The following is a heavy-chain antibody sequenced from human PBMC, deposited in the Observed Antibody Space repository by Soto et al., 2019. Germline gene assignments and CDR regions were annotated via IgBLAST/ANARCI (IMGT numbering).Heavy chain of an antibody. CDR2: INAGNGNT. Sequence: GASVKVSCKASGYTFTSYAMHWVRQAPGQRLEWMGWINAGNGNTKYSQKFQGRVTITRDTSASTAYMELSSLRSEDTAVYYCARDGDSSGYYWTDGDFDIWGQGTMVTVSS. J-gene: IGHJ3*02. CDR3: ARDGDSSGYYWTDGDFDI. CDR1: GYTFTSYA. V-gene: IGHV1-3*01. D-gene: IGHD3-22*01.